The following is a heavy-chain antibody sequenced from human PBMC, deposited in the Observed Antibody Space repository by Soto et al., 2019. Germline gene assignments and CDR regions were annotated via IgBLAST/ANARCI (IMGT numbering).Heavy chain of an antibody. J-gene: IGHJ6*02. CDR3: ARDQLETAMADYYYYGMDV. CDR2: INSDGSST. Sequence: GGSLRLSCAASGFTFSSYWMHWVRQAPGKGLVWVSRINSDGSSTSYTDTVKGQYTISRDNAKNTLYRKMKSKKAEDTAVYYCARDQLETAMADYYYYGMDVWGQGT. CDR1: GFTFSSYW. V-gene: IGHV3-74*01. D-gene: IGHD5-18*01.